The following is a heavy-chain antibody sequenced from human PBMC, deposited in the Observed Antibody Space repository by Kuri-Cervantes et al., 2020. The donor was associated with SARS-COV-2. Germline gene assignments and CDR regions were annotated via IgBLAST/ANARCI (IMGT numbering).Heavy chain of an antibody. CDR3: ARVTDWGWDVFDL. CDR2: TYYRSKWFN. D-gene: IGHD7-27*01. Sequence: SETLSLTCAISGDSVSGNSVAWNWIRQSPSRGLEWLGRTYYRSKWFNDYAESVKSRIGITADTSRNQFSLQLTSVTPEDTAVYYCARVTDWGWDVFDLWGRGTMVTVSS. V-gene: IGHV6-1*01. CDR1: GDSVSGNSVA. J-gene: IGHJ3*01.